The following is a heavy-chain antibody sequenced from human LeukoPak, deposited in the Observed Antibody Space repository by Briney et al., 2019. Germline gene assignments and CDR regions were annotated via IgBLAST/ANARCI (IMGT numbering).Heavy chain of an antibody. CDR2: ISSSGSTI. D-gene: IGHD6-19*01. CDR1: GFTFSSYA. J-gene: IGHJ3*02. CDR3: ARAGFGYSSGWYSAFDI. V-gene: IGHV3-48*04. Sequence: GGSLRLSCAASGFTFSSYAMSWVRQAPGKGLEWVSYISSSGSTIYYADSVKGRFTISRDNAKNSLYLQMNSLRAEDTAVYYCARAGFGYSSGWYSAFDIWGQGTMVTVSS.